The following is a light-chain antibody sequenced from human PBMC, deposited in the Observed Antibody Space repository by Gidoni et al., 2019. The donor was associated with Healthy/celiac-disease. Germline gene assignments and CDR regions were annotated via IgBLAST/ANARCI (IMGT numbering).Light chain of an antibody. Sequence: QAVVPQEPSLTVSPGGTVTLTCGSSTGAVTSGHYPYWFQQKPGQAPRTLIYDTSNKHSWTPARFAGSLLGGKAALTLSGAQPEDEAEYYCLLSYSGAQDVVFGGGTKLTVL. J-gene: IGLJ2*01. CDR2: DTS. V-gene: IGLV7-46*01. CDR3: LLSYSGAQDVV. CDR1: TGAVTSGHY.